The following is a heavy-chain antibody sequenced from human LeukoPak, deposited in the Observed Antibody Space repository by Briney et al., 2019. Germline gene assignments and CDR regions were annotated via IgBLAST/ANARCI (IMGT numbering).Heavy chain of an antibody. CDR2: IYYSGST. Sequence: SETLCLTCTVSGGSISSGDYYWSWIRQPPGKDLVWLGYIYYSGSTYYNPSLKSRATMSLDRSANQFSLNLSSVTAADTAVYYCARFSPRAMGNYFDFWGQGTLVTVSS. V-gene: IGHV4-30-4*08. D-gene: IGHD7-27*01. CDR1: GGSISSGDYY. CDR3: ARFSPRAMGNYFDF. J-gene: IGHJ4*02.